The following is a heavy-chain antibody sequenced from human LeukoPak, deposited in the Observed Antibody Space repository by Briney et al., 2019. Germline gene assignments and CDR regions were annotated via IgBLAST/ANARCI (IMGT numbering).Heavy chain of an antibody. CDR2: INPDSGDT. D-gene: IGHD3-3*01. Sequence: GASVKVSCKASGYNFAGYYIHWVRQPPGQGLEWLGRINPDSGDTNYAQKFQGRVTMMRDTSSSTAYVELSRLRSDDTAVYYCARDSQVFWPKETNWFDPWGQGTLVTVAS. V-gene: IGHV1-2*06. CDR1: GYNFAGYY. J-gene: IGHJ5*02. CDR3: ARDSQVFWPKETNWFDP.